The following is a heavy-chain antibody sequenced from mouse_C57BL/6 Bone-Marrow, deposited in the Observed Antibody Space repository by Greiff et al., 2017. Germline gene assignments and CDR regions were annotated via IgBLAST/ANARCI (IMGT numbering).Heavy chain of an antibody. D-gene: IGHD2-4*01. CDR1: GYTFTSYW. CDR3: ARSRGLRRDYAMDY. Sequence: QVQLQQPGAELVRPGSSVKLSCKASGYTFTSYWMHWVKQRPIQGLEWIGNIDPSDSETYYNQKFKDKATLTVDKSSSTAYMQLSSLTSESSAVYDGARSRGLRRDYAMDYWGQGTSVTVSS. J-gene: IGHJ4*01. V-gene: IGHV1-52*01. CDR2: IDPSDSET.